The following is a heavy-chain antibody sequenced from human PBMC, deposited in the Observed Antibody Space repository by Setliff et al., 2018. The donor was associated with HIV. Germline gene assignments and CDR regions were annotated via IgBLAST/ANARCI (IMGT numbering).Heavy chain of an antibody. CDR3: ARTYSGYDWSPAGARTRYFDY. J-gene: IGHJ4*02. D-gene: IGHD5-12*01. Sequence: SETLSLTCAVSGYSISSGYYWGWIRQPPGKGLEWIGSIYHSGSTYYNPSLKSRVTISVDTSKNQFSLKLISVTAADTAVYYCARTYSGYDWSPAGARTRYFDYWGQGTLVTVSS. V-gene: IGHV4-38-2*01. CDR1: GYSISSGYY. CDR2: IYHSGST.